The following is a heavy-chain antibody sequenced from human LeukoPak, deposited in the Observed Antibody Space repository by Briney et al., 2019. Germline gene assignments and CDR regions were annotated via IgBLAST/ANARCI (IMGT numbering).Heavy chain of an antibody. J-gene: IGHJ5*02. CDR1: GFTFSSYG. CDR2: ISYDGSNK. Sequence: PGRSLRLSCAASGFTFSSYGMHWVRQAPGKGLEWVAVISYDGSNKYYADSVKGRFTISRDNSKNTLYLQMNSLRAEDTAVYYCAKDRGIGWFDPWGQGTLVTVSS. V-gene: IGHV3-30*18. D-gene: IGHD1-26*01. CDR3: AKDRGIGWFDP.